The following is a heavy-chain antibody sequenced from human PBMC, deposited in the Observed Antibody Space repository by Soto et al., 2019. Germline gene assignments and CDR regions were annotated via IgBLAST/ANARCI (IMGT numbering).Heavy chain of an antibody. CDR3: ARGRGDGYNQDWYFDL. V-gene: IGHV4-34*01. D-gene: IGHD3-10*01. CDR1: GGSFSGYY. CDR2: INHSGST. Sequence: SETLSLTCAVYGGSFSGYYWNWIRQPPGKGLEWIGEINHSGSTNYNPSLKSRVSISEGTSNNQFSLKLSSVTAADAAVYYCARGRGDGYNQDWYFDLWGRGTLVTVSS. J-gene: IGHJ2*01.